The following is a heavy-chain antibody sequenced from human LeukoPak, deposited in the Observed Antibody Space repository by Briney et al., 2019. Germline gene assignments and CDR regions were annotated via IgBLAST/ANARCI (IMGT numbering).Heavy chain of an antibody. V-gene: IGHV3-74*01. CDR3: ARRRIVGAYYYYYYGMDV. CDR2: INGDGSST. D-gene: IGHD1-26*01. CDR1: GFTFSSYW. J-gene: IGHJ6*02. Sequence: QPGGSLRLSCAASGFTFSSYWMHWVRQAPGKGLVWVSRINGDGSSTTYADSVKGRFTISRDNAKNTLYLQMNSLRAEDTAVYYCARRRIVGAYYYYYYGMDVWGQGTTVTVSS.